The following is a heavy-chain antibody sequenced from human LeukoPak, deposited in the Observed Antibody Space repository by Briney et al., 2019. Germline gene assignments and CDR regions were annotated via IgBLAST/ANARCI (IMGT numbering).Heavy chain of an antibody. CDR3: ARVFIAAAGAIDY. Sequence: GGSLRLSCAAPGFTFSSPALHWVRQAPGKGLEYVSAISPDGGNTYYADSVKGRFTISRDNSNNTLYLQMGSLRTEDMAVYYCARVFIAAAGAIDYWGQGTLVTVSS. D-gene: IGHD6-13*01. J-gene: IGHJ4*02. CDR2: ISPDGGNT. V-gene: IGHV3-64*02. CDR1: GFTFSSPA.